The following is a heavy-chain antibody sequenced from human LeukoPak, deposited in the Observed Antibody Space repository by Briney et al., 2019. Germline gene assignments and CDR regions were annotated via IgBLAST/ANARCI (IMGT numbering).Heavy chain of an antibody. CDR2: ISSSGSTI. J-gene: IGHJ4*02. D-gene: IGHD2-2*03. Sequence: GGSLRLSCAASGFTFSSYEMNWVRQAPGKGLEWVSYISSSGSTIYYADSVKGRFTISRDNAKNSLYLQMNSLRAEDTAVYYCARMDISRPCFDYWGQGTLVTVSS. CDR1: GFTFSSYE. CDR3: ARMDISRPCFDY. V-gene: IGHV3-48*03.